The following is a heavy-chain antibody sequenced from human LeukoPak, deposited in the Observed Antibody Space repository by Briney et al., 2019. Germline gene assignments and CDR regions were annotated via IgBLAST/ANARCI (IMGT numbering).Heavy chain of an antibody. CDR1: GFTFSSYG. V-gene: IGHV3-23*01. J-gene: IGHJ1*01. CDR2: ISGSGGST. Sequence: GGSLRLSCAASGFTFSSYGMSWVRQAPGKGLEWVSAISGSGGSTYYADSVKGRFTISRDNSKNTLYLQMNSLRAEDTAVYYCAKGEGYCSGGSCLEYFQHWGQGTLVTVSS. CDR3: AKGEGYCSGGSCLEYFQH. D-gene: IGHD2-15*01.